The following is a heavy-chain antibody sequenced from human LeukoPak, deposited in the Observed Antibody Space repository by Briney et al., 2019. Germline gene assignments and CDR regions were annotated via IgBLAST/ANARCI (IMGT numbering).Heavy chain of an antibody. V-gene: IGHV4-39*01. CDR3: ARQLWHQRCYFDY. D-gene: IGHD5-18*01. Sequence: SETLSLTCTVSGGSISSSSYYWGWIRQPPGKGLEWIGSIYYSGSTYYNPSLKSRVTISVDPSKNQFSLKLSAVTAADTAVYYCARQLWHQRCYFDYWGQGTLVTVSS. CDR1: GGSISSSSYY. J-gene: IGHJ4*02. CDR2: IYYSGST.